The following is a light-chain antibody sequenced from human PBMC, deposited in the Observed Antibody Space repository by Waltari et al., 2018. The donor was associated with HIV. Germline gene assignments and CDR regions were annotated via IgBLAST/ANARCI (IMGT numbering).Light chain of an antibody. CDR3: SSYAGSSMSYA. CDR2: DVT. J-gene: IGLJ1*01. V-gene: IGLV2-8*01. Sequence: QSALTQPPSASGSQGQSVSISCTGASSDVGAFKYVSWYQQHPGKAPKLLIYDVTKRPSGVPDRFSGSKSGNTASLTVSGLQAEDEAHYYCSSYAGSSMSYAFGTGTKVTVL. CDR1: SSDVGAFKY.